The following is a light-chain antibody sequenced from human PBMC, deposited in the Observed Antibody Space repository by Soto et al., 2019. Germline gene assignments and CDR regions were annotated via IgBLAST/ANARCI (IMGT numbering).Light chain of an antibody. V-gene: IGLV1-47*01. CDR2: RNN. Sequence: QSVLTQPPSASGTPGQRVTISCSGSSSNIETYYVYWYQQLPGMAPKLLIYRNNQRPSGVPDRFSGSKSGTSASLAISGLRSADEADYYCAAWDGSLRGVLFGGGTKLTVL. J-gene: IGLJ2*01. CDR1: SSNIETYY. CDR3: AAWDGSLRGVL.